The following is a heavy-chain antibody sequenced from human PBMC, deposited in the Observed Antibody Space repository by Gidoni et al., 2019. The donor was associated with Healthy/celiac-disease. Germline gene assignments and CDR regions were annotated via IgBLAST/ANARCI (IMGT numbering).Heavy chain of an antibody. CDR3: ARAANPNSYGPNYYMDV. Sequence: QVQLVESGGGVVQPGRSLRLSCAASGFPFSSYAMHWVRQAPGKGLAWVAVISYDGSNKYYADSVKGRFTISRDNSKNTLYLQMNSLRAEDTAVYYCARAANPNSYGPNYYMDVWGKGTTVTVSS. J-gene: IGHJ6*03. D-gene: IGHD5-18*01. V-gene: IGHV3-30-3*01. CDR2: ISYDGSNK. CDR1: GFPFSSYA.